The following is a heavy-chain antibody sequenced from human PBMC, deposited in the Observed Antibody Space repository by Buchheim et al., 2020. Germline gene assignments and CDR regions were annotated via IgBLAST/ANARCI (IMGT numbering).Heavy chain of an antibody. CDR2: ICGSGGSP. CDR1: GFTFSSYA. D-gene: IGHD2/OR15-2a*01. Sequence: EVQLLESGGGLVQPGGSLRLSCAASGFTFSSYAMSWVRQALGKGLEWVSAICGSGGSPYYADSVKGRFPISHAHSQNLPDLQMNSLRAEDTAVYYCAKTPISMGFDYWGQGTL. V-gene: IGHV3-23*01. CDR3: AKTPISMGFDY. J-gene: IGHJ4*02.